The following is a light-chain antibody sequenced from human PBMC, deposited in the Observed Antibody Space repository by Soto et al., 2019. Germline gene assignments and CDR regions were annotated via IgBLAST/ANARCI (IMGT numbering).Light chain of an antibody. CDR2: AAS. Sequence: DIQMTQSPSSLSASLGDRVTITCRASQGISNYLAWYQQKPGKVPKLLIYAASTLQSGVPSRFSGSGSATDFTLTISSLQPEDVATYYCQNYNSAPTWTFGQGTKVEIK. CDR3: QNYNSAPTWT. CDR1: QGISNY. J-gene: IGKJ1*01. V-gene: IGKV1-27*01.